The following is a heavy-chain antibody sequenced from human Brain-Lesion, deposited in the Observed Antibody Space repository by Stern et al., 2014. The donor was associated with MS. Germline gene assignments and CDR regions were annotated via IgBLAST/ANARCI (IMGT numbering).Heavy chain of an antibody. CDR3: AKLWLGELPESPFDY. J-gene: IGHJ4*02. CDR1: GGSISSSSYY. CDR2: IYYRGST. V-gene: IGHV4-39*01. D-gene: IGHD3-10*01. Sequence: QLQLQESGPGLVKPSETLSLTCTVSGGSISSSSYYWGWIRQPPGKGLEWIGSIYYRGSTYYNPSLKSRVTISMDTSKHQFSLRLSLVTAADTAVYFCAKLWLGELPESPFDYWGQGTLVTVSS.